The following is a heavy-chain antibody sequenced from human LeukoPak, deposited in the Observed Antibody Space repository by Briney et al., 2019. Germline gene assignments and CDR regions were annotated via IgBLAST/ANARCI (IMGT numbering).Heavy chain of an antibody. CDR1: GFTFSSYW. V-gene: IGHV3-23*01. CDR2: ISGRDSST. CDR3: AKDALRSVEMATTTFDY. J-gene: IGHJ4*02. Sequence: PGGSLRLSCAASGFTFSSYWMNWVRQAPGKGLEWVSAISGRDSSTYYADSVKGRFTISRDNSKNTLYLQMNSLRAEDTAVYYCAKDALRSVEMATTTFDYWGQGTLVTVSS. D-gene: IGHD5-24*01.